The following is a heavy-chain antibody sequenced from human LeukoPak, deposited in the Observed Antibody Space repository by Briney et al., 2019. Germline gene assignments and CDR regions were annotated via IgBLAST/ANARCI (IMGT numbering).Heavy chain of an antibody. J-gene: IGHJ4*02. V-gene: IGHV4-61*02. CDR1: GGSISSGSYY. CDR3: ARNRGGTSIVATIIGGFDY. CDR2: IYHGGST. D-gene: IGHD5-12*01. Sequence: SQTLSLTCTVSGGSISSGSYYWSWIRQPAGKGLEWIGSIYHGGSTYYNPSLKSRVTISVDTSKNQFSLKLSSVTAADTAVYYYARNRGGTSIVATIIGGFDYWGQGTLVTVSS.